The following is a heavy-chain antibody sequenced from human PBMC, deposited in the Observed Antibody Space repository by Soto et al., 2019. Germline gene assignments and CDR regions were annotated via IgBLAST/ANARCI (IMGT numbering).Heavy chain of an antibody. Sequence: EVQLLESGGALEHPGGSLRLSCAASGFAFSTYAMTWVRQAPGKGLEWVSVISGSGGSSYYAASVKGRFTISRDNSKNTLYLHMNGLRAEETALYYCAKVTKRAAAGRYEYYKYGMDVWGQGTTVTVSS. J-gene: IGHJ6*02. D-gene: IGHD6-13*01. CDR2: ISGSGGSS. V-gene: IGHV3-23*01. CDR3: AKVTKRAAAGRYEYYKYGMDV. CDR1: GFAFSTYA.